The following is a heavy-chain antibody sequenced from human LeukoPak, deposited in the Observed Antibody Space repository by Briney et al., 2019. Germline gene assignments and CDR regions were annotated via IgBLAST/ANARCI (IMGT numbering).Heavy chain of an antibody. CDR3: ARLRRNSDRSDFFYYYDH. J-gene: IGHJ4*02. D-gene: IGHD3-22*01. V-gene: IGHV3-30*02. CDR1: GFTFSSYG. Sequence: GGSLRLSCAASGFTFSSYGMHWVRQAPGKGLEWVAFIRYDGSNKYYADSVKGRFTISRDNSKNTLYLQMNSLRAEDTAVYYCARLRRNSDRSDFFYYYDHWGQGTLVTVSS. CDR2: IRYDGSNK.